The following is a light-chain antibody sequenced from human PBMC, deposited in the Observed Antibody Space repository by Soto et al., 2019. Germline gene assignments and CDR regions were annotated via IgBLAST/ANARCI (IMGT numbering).Light chain of an antibody. Sequence: DIQMTQSPSTLSASVGDRVTITCRASQSISSWLAWYQQKPGKAPKLLIHDASSLERGVPSRFSGSESGTEFTLTMSSLQPDDFATYYCQQYNSYPWTFGQGTKVDIK. J-gene: IGKJ1*01. CDR3: QQYNSYPWT. CDR1: QSISSW. CDR2: DAS. V-gene: IGKV1-5*01.